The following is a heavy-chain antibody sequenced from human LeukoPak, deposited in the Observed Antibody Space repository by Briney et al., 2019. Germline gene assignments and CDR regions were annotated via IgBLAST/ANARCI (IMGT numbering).Heavy chain of an antibody. Sequence: GRSLRLSCAASGFTFSSDGMHWDRQAPGKGLEWLTFISYDANTKYYSDSVRGRFTVSRDNSKNTMYLQMNSLRPEDTAMYYCAKDRASSWSLDYWGQGNLVTVSS. CDR2: ISYDANTK. D-gene: IGHD6-13*01. CDR3: AKDRASSWSLDY. CDR1: GFTFSSDG. J-gene: IGHJ4*02. V-gene: IGHV3-30*18.